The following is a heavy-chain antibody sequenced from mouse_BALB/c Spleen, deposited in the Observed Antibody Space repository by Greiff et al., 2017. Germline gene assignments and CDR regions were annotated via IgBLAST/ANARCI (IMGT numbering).Heavy chain of an antibody. V-gene: IGHV2-9*02. D-gene: IGHD2-1*01. CDR1: GFSLTSYG. CDR2: IWAGGST. J-gene: IGHJ4*01. CDR3: ARDKGKYYYAMDY. Sequence: VQLQQSGPGLVAPSQSLSITCTVSGFSLTSYGVHWVRQPPGKGLEWLGVIWAGGSTNYNSALMSRLSISKDNSKSQVFLKMNSLQTDDTAMYYCARDKGKYYYAMDYWGQGTSVTVSS.